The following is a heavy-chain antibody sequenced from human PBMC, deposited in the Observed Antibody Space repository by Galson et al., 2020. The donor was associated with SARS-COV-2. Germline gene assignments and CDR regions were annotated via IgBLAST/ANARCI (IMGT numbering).Heavy chain of an antibody. CDR1: GYTFTSYG. Sequence: ASVKVSCKASGYTFTSYGISWVRQAPGQGLEWMGWISAYNGNTNYAQKLQGRVTMTTDTSTSTAYMELRSLRSDDTAVYYCARDRWRSSTSCLSCYYYYGMDVWGQGTTVTVSS. J-gene: IGHJ6*02. CDR3: ARDRWRSSTSCLSCYYYYGMDV. CDR2: ISAYNGNT. V-gene: IGHV1-18*01. D-gene: IGHD2-2*01.